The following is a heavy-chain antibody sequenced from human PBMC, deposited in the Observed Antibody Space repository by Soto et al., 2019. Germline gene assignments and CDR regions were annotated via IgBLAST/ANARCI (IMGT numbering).Heavy chain of an antibody. D-gene: IGHD3-10*01. CDR2: IIPIFGTA. J-gene: IGHJ5*02. CDR3: ARWGYYGSGSSPGWFDP. CDR1: GGTFSSYA. Sequence: QVQLVQSGAEVKKPGSSVKVSCKASGGTFSSYAISWVRQAPGQGLEWMGGIIPIFGTANYAQKFQGRVTITEDESTSTAYMYLSSLSSEDTAVYYCARWGYYGSGSSPGWFDPWGQGTLVTVSS. V-gene: IGHV1-69*01.